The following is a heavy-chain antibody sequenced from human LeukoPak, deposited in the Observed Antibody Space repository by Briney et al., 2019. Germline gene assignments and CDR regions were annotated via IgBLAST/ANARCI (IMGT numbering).Heavy chain of an antibody. Sequence: ASVKVSCKASGYTFTNYGISWVRQAPGQGLEWMGIFNPNGGAATYAQKFEGRVTMTMDMSTSTFYMDVSSLKSEDTAVYYCTRDNGGFSRFDPWGQGTLVTVSS. CDR1: GYTFTNYG. CDR3: TRDNGGFSRFDP. J-gene: IGHJ5*01. V-gene: IGHV1-46*01. D-gene: IGHD2-8*01. CDR2: FNPNGGAA.